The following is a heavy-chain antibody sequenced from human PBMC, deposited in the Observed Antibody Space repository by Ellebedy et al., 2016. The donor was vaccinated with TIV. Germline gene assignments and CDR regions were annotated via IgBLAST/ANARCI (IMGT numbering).Heavy chain of an antibody. CDR3: ASSILEWLLWDV. J-gene: IGHJ6*04. CDR2: IYYSGST. Sequence: SETLSLTXTVSGGSISSGDYYWSWIRQPPGKGLEWIGYIYYSGSTYYNPSLKSRVTISVDTSKNQFSLKLTSVTAADTAVYYCASSILEWLLWDVWGKGTTVTVSS. CDR1: GGSISSGDYY. D-gene: IGHD3-3*01. V-gene: IGHV4-30-4*01.